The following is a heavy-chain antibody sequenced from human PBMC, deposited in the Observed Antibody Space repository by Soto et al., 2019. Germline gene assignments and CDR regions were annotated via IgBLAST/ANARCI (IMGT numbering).Heavy chain of an antibody. CDR1: GFSFSNHD. J-gene: IGHJ3*01. Sequence: EVQLVESGGDLVQPGGSLRLSCAASGFSFSNHDMHWVRQPKGKGLEWVSGITTGGNAYFADSVKGRFSISRENAKNSFYLQTSSLRAEDTAMYYCVRVNADAYDVWGQGTMVTV. CDR2: ITTGGNA. V-gene: IGHV3-13*01. CDR3: VRVNADAYDV.